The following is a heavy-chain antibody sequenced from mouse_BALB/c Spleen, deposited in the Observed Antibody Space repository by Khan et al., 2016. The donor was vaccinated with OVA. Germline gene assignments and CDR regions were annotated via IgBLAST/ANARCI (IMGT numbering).Heavy chain of an antibody. CDR2: IAPANGNT. Sequence: VQLKESGAELVKPGASVKLSCTASGFNIKDTYMHWVKQRPEQGLEWIGRIAPANGNTKYDPKFHGKATIKADTSSNTAYLQLSSLTSEDTAVYYCARPSDDPRNFDVWGAGTTVTVSS. D-gene: IGHD6-1*01. CDR1: GFNIKDTY. CDR3: ARPSDDPRNFDV. J-gene: IGHJ1*01. V-gene: IGHV14-3*02.